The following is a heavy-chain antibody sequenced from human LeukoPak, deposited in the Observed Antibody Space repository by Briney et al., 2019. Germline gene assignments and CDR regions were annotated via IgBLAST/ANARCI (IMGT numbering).Heavy chain of an antibody. Sequence: ASVKVSCKASGYTFTSYGISWVRQAPGQGLEWMGWISAYNGNTNYAQKLQGRVTMTTDTSTSTAYMELRSLRSDDTAVYYCARYHRGSGSYQFDYWGQGTLVTVSS. CDR1: GYTFTSYG. CDR3: ARYHRGSGSYQFDY. CDR2: ISAYNGNT. J-gene: IGHJ4*02. V-gene: IGHV1-18*01. D-gene: IGHD3-10*01.